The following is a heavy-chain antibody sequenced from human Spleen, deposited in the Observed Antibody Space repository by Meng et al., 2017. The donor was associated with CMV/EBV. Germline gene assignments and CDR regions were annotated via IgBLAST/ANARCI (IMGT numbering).Heavy chain of an antibody. Sequence: HVQLQQWGAGLLKPSENLSLTCAVYGGSFSGYYWSWIRQPPGKGLEWIGEINHSGSTNYNPSLKSRVTISVDTSKNQFSLKLSSVTAADTAVYYCARGLTMIVVVTFDYWGQGTLVTVSS. V-gene: IGHV4-34*01. CDR3: ARGLTMIVVVTFDY. CDR1: GGSFSGYY. D-gene: IGHD3-22*01. CDR2: INHSGST. J-gene: IGHJ4*02.